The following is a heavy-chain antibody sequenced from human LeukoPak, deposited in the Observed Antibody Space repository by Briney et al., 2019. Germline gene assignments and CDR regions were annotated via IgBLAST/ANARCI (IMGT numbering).Heavy chain of an antibody. CDR2: IYGGGST. CDR3: ARAVGTTLLFDS. Sequence: GGSLRLSCAASGFSVSSNYMNWVRQAPGKGLEWVSVIYGGGSTYYADSVKGRFTISRDNSKNTLYLQMNSLRAEDTAMYYCARAVGTTLLFDSWGQGTLVTVSS. CDR1: GFSVSSNY. J-gene: IGHJ4*02. D-gene: IGHD1-26*01. V-gene: IGHV3-53*01.